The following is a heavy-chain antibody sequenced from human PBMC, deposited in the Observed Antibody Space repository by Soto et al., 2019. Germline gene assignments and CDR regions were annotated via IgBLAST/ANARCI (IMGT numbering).Heavy chain of an antibody. V-gene: IGHV3-23*01. D-gene: IGHD3-16*02. CDR2: ISGGGGST. CDR3: AKDANYDYVWGSYRIDY. CDR1: GFTFSSYA. J-gene: IGHJ4*02. Sequence: PGGSLRLSCAASGFTFSSYAMSCVRQAPGKGLEWVSSISGGGGSTYYADSVKGRFTISRDNSKNTLYLQMNSLRAEDTAVYHWAKDANYDYVWGSYRIDYWGQGTRVTVSS.